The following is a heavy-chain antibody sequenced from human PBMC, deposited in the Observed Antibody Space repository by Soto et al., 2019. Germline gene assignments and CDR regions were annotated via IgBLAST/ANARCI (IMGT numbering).Heavy chain of an antibody. D-gene: IGHD6-6*01. Sequence: QVQLQESGPGLVKPSQTLFLTCTVSGGSISSGGYYWSWIRQHPGKGLEWIGYIYYSGSTYFNPSLKSRLTISVDTSKNQFSLQLSSVTAADTAVYYCARAGHSSSSEGANWFDPWGQGTLVTVSS. J-gene: IGHJ5*02. CDR3: ARAGHSSSSEGANWFDP. CDR2: IYYSGST. CDR1: GGSISSGGYY. V-gene: IGHV4-31*03.